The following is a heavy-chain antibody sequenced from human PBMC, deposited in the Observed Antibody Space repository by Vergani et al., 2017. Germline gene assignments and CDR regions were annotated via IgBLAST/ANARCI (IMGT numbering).Heavy chain of an antibody. CDR2: IKSDGSIT. D-gene: IGHD3-9*01. Sequence: DVHLAESGGGFFQPGGSLRLSCSASGFSFNRYWMHWVRQAPGKGLLWVSRIKSDGSITTYADSVKGRFTISRDNAQNTLYLQMKSLRVEDTGVYYCARARCIETCYMSNWLESWGQGTLVTVSS. J-gene: IGHJ5*01. CDR3: ARARCIETCYMSNWLES. CDR1: GFSFNRYW. V-gene: IGHV3-74*03.